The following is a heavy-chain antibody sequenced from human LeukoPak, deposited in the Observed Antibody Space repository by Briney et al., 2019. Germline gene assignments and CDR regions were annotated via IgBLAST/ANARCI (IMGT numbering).Heavy chain of an antibody. CDR1: GFTFGNYG. CDR2: ISGNSGTT. J-gene: IGHJ4*02. D-gene: IGHD3-10*01. Sequence: GGSLRLSCAASGFTFGNYGMSWVRQAPGKGLEWVSGISGNSGTTYYADSVKGRFTISRDNSKNTLYLQMNSLRAEDTAVYYCAKAHTPWFGELLLFDYWGQGTLVTVSS. CDR3: AKAHTPWFGELLLFDY. V-gene: IGHV3-23*01.